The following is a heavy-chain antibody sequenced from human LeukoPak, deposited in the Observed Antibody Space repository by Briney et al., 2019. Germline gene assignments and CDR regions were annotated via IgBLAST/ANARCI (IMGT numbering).Heavy chain of an antibody. CDR2: IGTAGDT. V-gene: IGHV3-13*01. J-gene: IGHJ4*02. CDR1: GFTFSSYD. CDR3: ARTTVAGTYYFDY. D-gene: IGHD6-19*01. Sequence: PGGSLRLSCAASGFTFSSYDMHWVRQATGKGLEWVSAIGTAGDTYYPGSVKGRFTISRENAKNSLYLQMNSLRAEDTAVYYCARTTVAGTYYFDYWGQGTLVTVSS.